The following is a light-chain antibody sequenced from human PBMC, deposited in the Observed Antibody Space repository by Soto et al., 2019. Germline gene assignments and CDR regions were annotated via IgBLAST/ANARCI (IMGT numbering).Light chain of an antibody. CDR3: QQYNNWPTLT. V-gene: IGKV3D-15*01. J-gene: IGKJ4*01. CDR2: GAS. Sequence: EIGMTQSPATLSVSAGERVNLSCRASQSVSSNLAWYQQKPGQAPRLLIYGASTRATGIPARFSGSGSGTYFTLNISSMQSEDFAVYYCQQYNNWPTLTFGRGTKVEIK. CDR1: QSVSSN.